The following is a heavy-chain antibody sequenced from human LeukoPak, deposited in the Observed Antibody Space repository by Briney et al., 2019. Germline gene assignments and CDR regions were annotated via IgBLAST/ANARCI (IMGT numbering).Heavy chain of an antibody. CDR1: GGSISGYY. J-gene: IGHJ4*02. D-gene: IGHD1-1*01. V-gene: IGHV4-59*08. Sequence: PSETLSLTCTVSGGSISGYYWTWIRQPPGKGLEWIGYIYHSGNTNYNPSLKSRVTISLDMSKNQFSLKLTSVTAADTAVYYCARRTTVAPEYHFGSWGQGILVNVSS. CDR2: IYHSGNT. CDR3: ARRTTVAPEYHFGS.